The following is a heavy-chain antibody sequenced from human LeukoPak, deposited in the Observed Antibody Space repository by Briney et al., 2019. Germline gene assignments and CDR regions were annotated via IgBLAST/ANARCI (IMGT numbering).Heavy chain of an antibody. V-gene: IGHV3-9*01. D-gene: IGHD6-19*01. Sequence: GGSLRLSCAASGFTFDDYAMHWVRQPPGKGLEWVSGISWNSGNIGYADSVKGRFTISRDNVKNSLYLQMNSLRAEDTAFYYCAKDKWSGAVRFNWFDPWGQGTLVTVSS. CDR1: GFTFDDYA. J-gene: IGHJ5*02. CDR3: AKDKWSGAVRFNWFDP. CDR2: ISWNSGNI.